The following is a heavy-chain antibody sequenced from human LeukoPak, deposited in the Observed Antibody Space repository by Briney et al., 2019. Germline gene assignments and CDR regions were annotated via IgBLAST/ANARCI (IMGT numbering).Heavy chain of an antibody. CDR1: GLTFRSYW. CDR3: AREYDYGDPGIDY. J-gene: IGHJ4*02. CDR2: INQDGSEK. Sequence: GGSLRLSCAASGLTFRSYWMSWVRQAPGKGLEWVANINQDGSEKNYVDSVKGRFTIFRDNPKNSLYLEMDSLRVEDTAVYYCAREYDYGDPGIDYWGQGALVTVSS. D-gene: IGHD4-17*01. V-gene: IGHV3-7*01.